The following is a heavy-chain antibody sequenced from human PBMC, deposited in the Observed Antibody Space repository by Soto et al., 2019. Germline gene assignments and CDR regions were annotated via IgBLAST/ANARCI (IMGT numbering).Heavy chain of an antibody. V-gene: IGHV3-23*01. CDR3: AKAYFVWSSEQPYYFDY. CDR2: ISGSGGRS. J-gene: IGHJ4*02. D-gene: IGHD3-16*01. CDR1: GFTFSNYA. Sequence: EVQLLDSGGGLVQPGGSLRLSCAASGFTFSNYAMTWVRQGPGKGLEWVSGISGSGGRSYYADSVKGRFTISRDNSKSTLHLQMNSLRAEDTAVYYCAKAYFVWSSEQPYYFDYWGQGPLVTVSS.